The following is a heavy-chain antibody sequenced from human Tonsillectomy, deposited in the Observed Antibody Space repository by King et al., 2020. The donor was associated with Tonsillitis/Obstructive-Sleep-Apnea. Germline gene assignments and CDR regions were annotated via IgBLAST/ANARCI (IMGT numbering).Heavy chain of an antibody. CDR3: AKELREYSEYDFWLDP. D-gene: IGHD3-3*01. Sequence: VQLVESGGGLVQPGGSLRLSCTASGFTFKNYAMNWVRQAPGKGLEWVSTISGSGGSTLYADSVKGRFTISRDNSKNTLYLEMSSLRAEDTALYYCAKELREYSEYDFWLDPWGQGALVTVSS. V-gene: IGHV3-23*04. J-gene: IGHJ5*02. CDR1: GFTFKNYA. CDR2: ISGSGGST.